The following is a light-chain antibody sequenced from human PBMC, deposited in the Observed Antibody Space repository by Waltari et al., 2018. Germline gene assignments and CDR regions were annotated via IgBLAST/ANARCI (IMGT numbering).Light chain of an antibody. Sequence: TLSLSPGERATLSCRASQSVSRYLVWYQQKPGQAPRLLIYAASIRATGIPDRFSGSGSGTDFSLTISRLEPEDFAVYYCQKYDRLPATFGQGTKVEIK. CDR3: QKYDRLPAT. V-gene: IGKV3-20*01. CDR1: QSVSRY. J-gene: IGKJ1*01. CDR2: AAS.